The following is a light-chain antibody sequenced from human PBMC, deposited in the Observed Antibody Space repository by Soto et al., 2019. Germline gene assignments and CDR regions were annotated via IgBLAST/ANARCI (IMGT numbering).Light chain of an antibody. V-gene: IGKV3-15*01. J-gene: IGKJ4*01. Sequence: ETVMTQSPAALSVSPGERATLTCRASQNVYNNLAWYQQKPGQAPRLLIYHASSRATGIPARFSGSGSGTEFTLTISSLQSEDLAVYYCQQYNDWPLTFGGGTKVEIK. CDR1: QNVYNN. CDR2: HAS. CDR3: QQYNDWPLT.